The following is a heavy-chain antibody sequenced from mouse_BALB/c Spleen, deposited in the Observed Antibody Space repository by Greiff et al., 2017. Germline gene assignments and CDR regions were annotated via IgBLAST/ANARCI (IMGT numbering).Heavy chain of an antibody. V-gene: IGHV1-14*01. CDR1: GYTFTSYV. J-gene: IGHJ2*01. D-gene: IGHD4-1*01. CDR2: INPYNDGT. Sequence: VHVKQSGPELVKPGASVKMSCKASGYTFTSYVMHWVKQKPGQGLEWIGYINPYNDGTKYNEKFKGKATLTSDKSSSTAYMELSSLTSEDSAVYYCARPPNWDYFDYWGQGTTLTVSS. CDR3: ARPPNWDYFDY.